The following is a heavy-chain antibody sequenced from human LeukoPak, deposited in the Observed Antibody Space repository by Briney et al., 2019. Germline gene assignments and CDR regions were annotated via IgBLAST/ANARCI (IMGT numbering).Heavy chain of an antibody. D-gene: IGHD3-10*01. V-gene: IGHV3-23*01. CDR1: GFTFSSYA. J-gene: IGHJ4*02. CDR2: ISGSGGST. CDR3: AKDLLLLWFREFDY. Sequence: GGSLRLSCAASGFTFSSYAMSWVRQAPGKGLEWVSAISGSGGSTYYADSVKGRFTISRDNSKNTLYLQMSSLRAEDTAVYYCAKDLLLLWFREFDYWGQGILVTVSS.